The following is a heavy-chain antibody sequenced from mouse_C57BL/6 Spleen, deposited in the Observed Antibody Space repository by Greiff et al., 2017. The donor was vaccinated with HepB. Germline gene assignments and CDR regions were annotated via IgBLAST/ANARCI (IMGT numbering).Heavy chain of an antibody. CDR3: AREGGSYYGLFAY. V-gene: IGHV1-78*01. D-gene: IGHD2-10*01. CDR2: IYPRDGST. Sequence: VQLQQSDAELVKPGASVKISCKVSGYTFTDHTIHWMKQRPEQGLEWIGYIYPRDGSTKYNEKFKGKATLTADKSSSTTYMQLNSLTSEDSAVYFCAREGGSYYGLFAYWGQGTLVTVSA. CDR1: GYTFTDHT. J-gene: IGHJ3*01.